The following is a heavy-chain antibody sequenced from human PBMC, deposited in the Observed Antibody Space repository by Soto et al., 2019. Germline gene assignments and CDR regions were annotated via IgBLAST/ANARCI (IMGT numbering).Heavy chain of an antibody. D-gene: IGHD3-22*01. Sequence: SLRLSCAASEFTFSNYAMSWVRQAPGKGLEWVSAISYGGGTTYYADSVKGRFTISRDNSKNTLYLQMNSLRAEDAAVYYCAKNPGYYYDSTGYHFEYWGQGTLVTVSS. CDR2: ISYGGGTT. J-gene: IGHJ4*02. CDR3: AKNPGYYYDSTGYHFEY. V-gene: IGHV3-23*01. CDR1: EFTFSNYA.